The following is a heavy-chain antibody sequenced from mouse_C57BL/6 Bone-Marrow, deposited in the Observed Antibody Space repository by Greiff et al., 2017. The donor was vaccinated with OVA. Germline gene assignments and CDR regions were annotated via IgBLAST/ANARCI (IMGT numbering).Heavy chain of an antibody. CDR2: TDPEDGDT. V-gene: IGHV14-1*01. CDR1: GFNIKDYY. CDR3: TPDGYYRYFDV. D-gene: IGHD2-3*01. Sequence: VQLQQSGAELVRPGASVKLSCTASGFNIKDYYMHWVKQRPEQGLEWIGRTDPEDGDTEYAPKFQGKATMTADTSSNTAYLQLSSLTSEDTAVYYCTPDGYYRYFDVWGTGTTVTVSS. J-gene: IGHJ1*03.